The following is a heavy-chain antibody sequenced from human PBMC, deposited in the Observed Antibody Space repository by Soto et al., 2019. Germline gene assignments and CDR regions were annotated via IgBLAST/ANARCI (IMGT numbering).Heavy chain of an antibody. CDR1: GFTFRSYA. D-gene: IGHD4-17*01. Sequence: EVQLLESGGGLEIPGGSLRLSCEASGFTFRSYAMSWVRQAPGKGLEWVSAVSGNGDDTNYANSVKGRFIISRDNSKNTVYLQMTSLRAEDTALYYCAKDRTRTDYVLDWFFDLWGRGTLVTVS. CDR3: AKDRTRTDYVLDWFFDL. CDR2: VSGNGDDT. V-gene: IGHV3-23*01. J-gene: IGHJ2*01.